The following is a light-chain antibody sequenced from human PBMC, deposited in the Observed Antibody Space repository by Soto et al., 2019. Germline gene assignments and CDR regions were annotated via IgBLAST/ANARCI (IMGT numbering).Light chain of an antibody. CDR3: QQYGNSPLT. V-gene: IGKV3-20*01. CDR2: GAS. J-gene: IGKJ4*01. CDR1: QSVRSTY. Sequence: EIVLTQSPGTLSLSPGERATLSCRASQSVRSTYLAWYQQKPGQAPRLLIYGASSRATGIPDRFSGSGSGTGFTLTISRLEPEDFAVYYCQQYGNSPLTFGGGTKVEIK.